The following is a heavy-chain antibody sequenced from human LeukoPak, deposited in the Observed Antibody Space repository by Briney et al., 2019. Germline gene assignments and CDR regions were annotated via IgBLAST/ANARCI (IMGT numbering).Heavy chain of an antibody. CDR2: IYYSGST. V-gene: IGHV4-38-2*01. Sequence: TSETLSLTCAVSAYSISSSYYWGWIRQPPGGGLEYIVTIYYSGSTHNNPSLESRVTISIDVSKNHFYLHLSSVTAADTAVYYCARVGTGRSAAFYFDYWGQGTPVTVSS. J-gene: IGHJ4*02. CDR1: AYSISSSYY. D-gene: IGHD3-3*01. CDR3: ARVGTGRSAAFYFDY.